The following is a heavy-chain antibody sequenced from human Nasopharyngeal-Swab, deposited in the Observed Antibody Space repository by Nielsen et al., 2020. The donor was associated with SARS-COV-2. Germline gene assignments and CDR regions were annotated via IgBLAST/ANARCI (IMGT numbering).Heavy chain of an antibody. D-gene: IGHD3-3*01. CDR1: GFTFSTYA. CDR3: ANLIFGDAFDI. Sequence: GESLKISCAASGFTFSTYAMSWVRQAPGKGLEWVSAISGRGGSTYYADSVKGRFTISRDNSKNTLYLQMNSLRAEDTAVYYCANLIFGDAFDIWGQGTMVTVSS. V-gene: IGHV3-23*01. CDR2: ISGRGGST. J-gene: IGHJ3*02.